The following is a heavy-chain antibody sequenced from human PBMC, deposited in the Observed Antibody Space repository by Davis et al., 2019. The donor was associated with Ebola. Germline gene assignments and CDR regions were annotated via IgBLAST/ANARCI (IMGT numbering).Heavy chain of an antibody. D-gene: IGHD5-12*01. Sequence: PGGSLRLSCAGSEFTFSSYSMNWVRQAPGRGLEWVSTIAGTSGSTYVANSLKGRFFISRDNRVNPVDLQMNSLRVEDTAIYFCAKGPSRGSLDYWGQGVLVTVSS. CDR2: IAGTSGST. CDR1: EFTFSSYS. V-gene: IGHV3-23*01. CDR3: AKGPSRGSLDY. J-gene: IGHJ4*02.